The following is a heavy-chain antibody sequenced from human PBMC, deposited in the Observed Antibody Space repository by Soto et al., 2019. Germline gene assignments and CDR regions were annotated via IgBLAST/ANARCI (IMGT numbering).Heavy chain of an antibody. Sequence: PGGSLRLSCTASGFTFGDYAMSWFRQAPGKGLEWVGFIRSKAYGGTTEYAASVKGRFTISKDTSKNQVVLTMTNMDPVDTATYYCARLIAAAGTLILDYWGQRTLVTVSS. CDR3: ARLIAAAGTLILDY. J-gene: IGHJ4*02. D-gene: IGHD6-13*01. CDR1: GFTFGDYA. CDR2: IRSKAYGGTT. V-gene: IGHV3-49*03.